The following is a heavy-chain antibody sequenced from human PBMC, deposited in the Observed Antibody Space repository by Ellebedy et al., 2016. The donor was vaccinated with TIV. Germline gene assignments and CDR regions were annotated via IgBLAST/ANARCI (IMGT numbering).Heavy chain of an antibody. CDR1: GFTFSDHY. V-gene: IGHV3-72*01. CDR2: IGKRANGGTT. D-gene: IGHD2-21*02. CDR3: ASGGTAGWYFDL. J-gene: IGHJ2*01. Sequence: PGGSLRLSCAASGFTFSDHYMDWVRQAPGKGLEWVGFIGKRANGGTTEYAASVKGRFTISRDDSKNSLYLQMNSLETEDTAVYYCASGGTAGWYFDLWGRGTLVTVSS.